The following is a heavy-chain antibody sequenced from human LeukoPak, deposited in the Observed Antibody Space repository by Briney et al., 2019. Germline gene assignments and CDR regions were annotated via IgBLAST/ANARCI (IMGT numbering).Heavy chain of an antibody. CDR3: ARAQTTYEWEPTVDY. Sequence: ASVKVSCKASGYTFTGYYMHWVRQAPGQGLEWMGWINPNSGGTNYAQKFQGRVTMTRDTSISTAYMELSRLRSDDTAVYYCARAQTTYEWEPTVDYWGQGTLVTVSS. CDR1: GYTFTGYY. CDR2: INPNSGGT. V-gene: IGHV1-2*02. D-gene: IGHD1-26*01. J-gene: IGHJ4*02.